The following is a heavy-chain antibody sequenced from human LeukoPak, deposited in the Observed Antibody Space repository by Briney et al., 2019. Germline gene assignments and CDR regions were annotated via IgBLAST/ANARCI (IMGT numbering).Heavy chain of an antibody. V-gene: IGHV3-53*01. CDR1: GFTVSSNY. D-gene: IGHD5-24*01. CDR3: ARGRDGYNGGGDY. J-gene: IGHJ4*02. Sequence: PGGSLRLSCAASGFTVSSNYMSWVRQAPGKGLEWVSVIYSGGSTYYADSVKGRFTISRDNSKNTLYLQMNSLRAEDTAVYYCARGRDGYNGGGDYWGQGTLVTVSS. CDR2: IYSGGST.